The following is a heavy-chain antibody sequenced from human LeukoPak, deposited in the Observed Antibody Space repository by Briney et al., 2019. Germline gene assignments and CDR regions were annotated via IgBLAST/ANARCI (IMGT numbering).Heavy chain of an antibody. V-gene: IGHV1-8*03. D-gene: IGHD2-21*01. CDR2: MNPNSGNT. Sequence: ASVKVSCKASGYTFTSYDINWVRQATGQGLEWMGWMNPNSGNTGYAQKFQGRVTITRNTSIGTAYMELSSLRSEDTAVYYCARGRIVVGNFDYWGQGTLVTVSS. CDR1: GYTFTSYD. J-gene: IGHJ4*02. CDR3: ARGRIVVGNFDY.